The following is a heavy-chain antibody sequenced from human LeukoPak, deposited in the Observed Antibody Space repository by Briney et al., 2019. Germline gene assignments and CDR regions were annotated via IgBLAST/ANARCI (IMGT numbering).Heavy chain of an antibody. J-gene: IGHJ4*02. CDR3: AREHSSGWYNYYFDY. CDR1: GFTFSSYW. V-gene: IGHV3-7*01. D-gene: IGHD6-19*01. Sequence: GGSLRLSCAASGFTFSSYWMSWVRQAPGKGLEWVANIKQDGSEKYYVDSVKGRFTISRDNAKNSLYLQMNSLRAEDTAVYYCAREHSSGWYNYYFDYWGQGTLVTVSS. CDR2: IKQDGSEK.